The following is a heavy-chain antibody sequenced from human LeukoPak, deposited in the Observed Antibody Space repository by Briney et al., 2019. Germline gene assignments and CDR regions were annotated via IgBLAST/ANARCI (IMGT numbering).Heavy chain of an antibody. CDR1: GGSFSGYY. Sequence: SETLSLTCAVYGGSFSGYYWSWIRQPPGKGLEWIGEINHSGSTNYNPSLKSRVTISVETSKNQFSLKLKSVTAADTAVYYCARSLYYYGSDSFDIWGQGTMVIVSS. V-gene: IGHV4-34*01. CDR3: ARSLYYYGSDSFDI. D-gene: IGHD3-10*01. J-gene: IGHJ3*02. CDR2: INHSGST.